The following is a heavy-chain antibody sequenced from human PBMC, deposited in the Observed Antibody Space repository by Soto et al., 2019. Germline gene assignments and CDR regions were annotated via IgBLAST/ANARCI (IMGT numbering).Heavy chain of an antibody. CDR3: ARQQVTGELTAFDI. Sequence: PGESLKISCKGSGYSFSNYWIGWVRQMPGKGLEWMGIIYPDDSDTRYRPSFQGQVTISADKSSSTAYLQWSSLQASDTAMYFCARQQVTGELTAFDIWGQGTKVTVSS. J-gene: IGHJ3*02. CDR2: IYPDDSDT. V-gene: IGHV5-51*01. CDR1: GYSFSNYW. D-gene: IGHD1-7*01.